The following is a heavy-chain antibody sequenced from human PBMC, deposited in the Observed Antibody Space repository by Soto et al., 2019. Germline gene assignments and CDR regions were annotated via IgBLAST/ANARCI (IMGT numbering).Heavy chain of an antibody. D-gene: IGHD6-6*01. Sequence: QVHLVQSGAEVKKPGASVKVSCKGSGYGFTTYGITWVRQAPGQGLEWMAWISAHNGNTNYAQKLQGRVTVTRDTSTSTAYMELRSVRSDDTAVYYCARGRDGDYWGQGALVSVSS. CDR3: ARGRDGDY. CDR1: GYGFTTYG. J-gene: IGHJ4*02. V-gene: IGHV1-18*01. CDR2: ISAHNGNT.